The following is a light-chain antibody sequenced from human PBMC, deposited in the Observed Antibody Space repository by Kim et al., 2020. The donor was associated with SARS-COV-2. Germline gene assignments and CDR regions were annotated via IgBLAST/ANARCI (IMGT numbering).Light chain of an antibody. CDR2: YDS. J-gene: IGLJ1*01. V-gene: IGLV3-21*04. Sequence: PGKTARITCGRNNIGEKSVHWNQQKPGQAPFLIIYYDSDRPSGIPERISASNSGNTATLTIRKIEAGDEADYYCQVWDNSGDQRVFGIGTKVTVL. CDR1: NIGEKS. CDR3: QVWDNSGDQRV.